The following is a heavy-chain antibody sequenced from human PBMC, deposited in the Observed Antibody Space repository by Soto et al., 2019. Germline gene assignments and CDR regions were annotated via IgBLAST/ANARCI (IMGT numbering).Heavy chain of an antibody. J-gene: IGHJ4*02. CDR2: ISAYNGST. CDR3: AFAPPIVVVVADFDY. CDR1: GYTFTSYY. V-gene: IGHV1-18*01. Sequence: ASVKVSCKASGYTFTSYYIRWVRQAPGQGLEWMGLISAYNGSTNYAQKLQGRVTMTTDTSTSTAYMELRSLRSDDTAVYYCAFAPPIVVVVADFDYWGQGTLVTVSS. D-gene: IGHD2-15*01.